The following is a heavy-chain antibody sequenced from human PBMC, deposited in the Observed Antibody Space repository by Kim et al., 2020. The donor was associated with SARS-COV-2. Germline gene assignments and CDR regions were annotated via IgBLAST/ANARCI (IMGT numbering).Heavy chain of an antibody. J-gene: IGHJ4*02. Sequence: YAQKFQGRVTITADKSTSTAYMELSSLRSEDTAVYYCARDSKEMATNLDYWGQGTLVTVSS. CDR3: ARDSKEMATNLDY. V-gene: IGHV1-69*04. D-gene: IGHD5-12*01.